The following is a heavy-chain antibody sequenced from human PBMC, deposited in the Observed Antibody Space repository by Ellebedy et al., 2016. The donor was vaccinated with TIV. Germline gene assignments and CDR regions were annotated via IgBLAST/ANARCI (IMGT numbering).Heavy chain of an antibody. V-gene: IGHV3-49*04. CDR1: GFTFGDYA. D-gene: IGHD3-9*01. Sequence: PGGSLRLSCTASGFTFGDYAMNWVRQAPGKGLEWVGFIRGKAYGGTPEYAASAKGRFNISRDDYQSIAYLQMNSLKTEDTSVYYCSRSYYDTATGWPIFGMDVWGQGTTVTVSS. CDR2: IRGKAYGGTP. CDR3: SRSYYDTATGWPIFGMDV. J-gene: IGHJ6*02.